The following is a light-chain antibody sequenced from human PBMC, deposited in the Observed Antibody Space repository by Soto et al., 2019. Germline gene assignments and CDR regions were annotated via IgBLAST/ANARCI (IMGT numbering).Light chain of an antibody. Sequence: DIQMTQSPSSLSASVGDRVTITCRASQSISNYLNWYQQKPGKAPKLLIYAASTLQSGVPSRFSGSGSGTDFTLTITSRQPEDFATYYCQQRYSTPLMYTFGQGTKLEIK. J-gene: IGKJ2*01. CDR1: QSISNY. CDR3: QQRYSTPLMYT. V-gene: IGKV1-39*01. CDR2: AAS.